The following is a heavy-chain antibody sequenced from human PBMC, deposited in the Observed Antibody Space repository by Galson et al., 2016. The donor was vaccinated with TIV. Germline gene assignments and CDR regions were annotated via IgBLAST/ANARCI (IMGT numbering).Heavy chain of an antibody. Sequence: ETLSLTCAVYGGSFSGHYWSWIRQSPGRGLEWIGEISLGGNTNYNPSLKSRFTMSIDTSKNQFSVKLMSVTAADTAVYYCARHSTSGFPGIEVAARRRPFDIWGQGTLVIVSS. D-gene: IGHD6-19*01. CDR3: ARHSTSGFPGIEVAARRRPFDI. J-gene: IGHJ3*02. V-gene: IGHV4-34*01. CDR1: GGSFSGHY. CDR2: ISLGGNT.